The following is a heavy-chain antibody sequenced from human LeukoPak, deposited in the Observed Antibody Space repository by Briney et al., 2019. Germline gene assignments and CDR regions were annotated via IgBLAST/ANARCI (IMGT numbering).Heavy chain of an antibody. Sequence: ASVKVSCKASGGTFGSYAISWVRQAPGQGLEWMGWINTNTGNPTYAQGFTGRFVFSLDTSVSTAYLQISSLKAEDTAVYYCARGSVGAPFHKDYWGQGTLVTVSS. J-gene: IGHJ4*02. CDR3: ARGSVGAPFHKDY. CDR2: INTNTGNP. D-gene: IGHD1-26*01. V-gene: IGHV7-4-1*02. CDR1: GGTFGSYA.